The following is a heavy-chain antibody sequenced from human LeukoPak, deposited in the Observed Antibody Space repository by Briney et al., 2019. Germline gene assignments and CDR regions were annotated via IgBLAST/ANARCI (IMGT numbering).Heavy chain of an antibody. V-gene: IGHV3-30*18. D-gene: IGHD2-8*01. J-gene: IGHJ4*02. CDR1: GFTFSSYG. Sequence: GGSLRLSCAASGFTFSSYGMHWVRQAPGKGLEWVAVISYDGSNKYYADPVKGRFTISRDNSKNTLYLQMNSLRAEDTAVYYCAKDRGPFCTNGVCYTPGYWGQGTLVTVSS. CDR3: AKDRGPFCTNGVCYTPGY. CDR2: ISYDGSNK.